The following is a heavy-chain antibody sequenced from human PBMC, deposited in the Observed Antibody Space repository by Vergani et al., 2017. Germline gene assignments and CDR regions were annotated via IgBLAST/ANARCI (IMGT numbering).Heavy chain of an antibody. CDR1: GGSFSGYY. CDR2: INHSGST. D-gene: IGHD2-15*01. Sequence: QVQLQQWGAGLLKPSETLSLTCAVYGGSFSGYYWSWIRQPPGKGLEWIGEINHSGSTNYNPSLKSRVTISVDTSKNQFSLKLSSVTAADTAVYYCPRTAVVVAAIDYWGQGTLVTVSS. CDR3: PRTAVVVAAIDY. V-gene: IGHV4-34*01. J-gene: IGHJ4*02.